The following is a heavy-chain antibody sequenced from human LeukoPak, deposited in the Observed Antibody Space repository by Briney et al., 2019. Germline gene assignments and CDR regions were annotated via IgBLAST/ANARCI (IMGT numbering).Heavy chain of an antibody. D-gene: IGHD4-23*01. CDR3: AKDRWELDS. V-gene: IGHV3-23*01. CDR2: ISGSGGSA. CDR1: GFTFSRYA. Sequence: GGSLRLSCAVSGFTFSRYAMSWVRQAPGKGLEWISAISGSGGSAYYADSVKGRFTISRDNSKNTLYLQMNSLRAEDTAVYYCAKDRWELDSWGQGTLVTVSS. J-gene: IGHJ4*02.